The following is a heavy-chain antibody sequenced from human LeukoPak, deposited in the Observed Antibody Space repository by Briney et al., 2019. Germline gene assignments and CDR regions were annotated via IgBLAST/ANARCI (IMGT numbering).Heavy chain of an antibody. CDR3: AREARGFDY. J-gene: IGHJ4*02. V-gene: IGHV3-74*01. Sequence: GGSLRLSCAASGFTFSRYWMNWVRQAPGKGLVWVSRINSDGSRTDYADSVKGRFISSRDNAKNSLYLQMNSLRAEDTAVYYCAREARGFDYWGQGTLVTVSS. D-gene: IGHD3-16*01. CDR2: INSDGSRT. CDR1: GFTFSRYW.